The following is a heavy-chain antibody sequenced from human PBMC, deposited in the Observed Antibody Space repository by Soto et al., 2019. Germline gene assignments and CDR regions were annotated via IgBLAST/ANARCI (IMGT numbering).Heavy chain of an antibody. CDR2: IYTSGST. CDR3: ARDVYYYYGSGSRPAGNWFDP. D-gene: IGHD3-10*01. Sequence: SETLSLTXTVSGGSISSYYWSWIRQPAGKGLEWIGRIYTSGSTNYNPSLKSRVTMSVDTSKNQFSLKLSSVTAADTAVYYCARDVYYYYGSGSRPAGNWFDPWGQGTLVTVSS. CDR1: GGSISSYY. J-gene: IGHJ5*02. V-gene: IGHV4-4*07.